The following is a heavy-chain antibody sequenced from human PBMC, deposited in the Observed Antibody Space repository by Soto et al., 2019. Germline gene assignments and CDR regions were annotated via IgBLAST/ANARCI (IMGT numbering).Heavy chain of an antibody. V-gene: IGHV3-23*01. CDR2: ISGSGGST. Sequence: GSLRLSCAASGXTFSSYAMSWVRQAPGKGLELVSAISGSGGSTYYADSVKGRLTISRDNSKNTLYLKMNSLRAEDTAVYYCAKAAVAGSFDYWGQGTLGTVSS. CDR3: AKAAVAGSFDY. D-gene: IGHD6-19*01. CDR1: GXTFSSYA. J-gene: IGHJ4*02.